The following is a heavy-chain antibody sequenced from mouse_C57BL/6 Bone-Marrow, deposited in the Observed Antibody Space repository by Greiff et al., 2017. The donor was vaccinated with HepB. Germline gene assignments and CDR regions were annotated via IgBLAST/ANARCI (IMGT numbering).Heavy chain of an antibody. J-gene: IGHJ3*01. CDR1: GYTFTDYY. V-gene: IGHV1-19*01. CDR2: INPYNGGT. Sequence: EVQRVESGPVLVKPGASVKMSCKASGYTFTDYYMNWVKQSHGKSLEWIGVINPYNGGTSYNQKFKGKATLTVVKSSSTSYMELNSLTSEDSAVYYCASVGDGFAYWGQGTLVTVSA. CDR3: ASVGDGFAY.